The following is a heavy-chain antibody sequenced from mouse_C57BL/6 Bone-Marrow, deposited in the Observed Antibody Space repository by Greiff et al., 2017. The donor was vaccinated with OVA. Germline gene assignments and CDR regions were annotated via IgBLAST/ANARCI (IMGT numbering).Heavy chain of an antibody. J-gene: IGHJ3*01. V-gene: IGHV5-4*01. Sequence: EVHLVESGGGLVKPGGSLKLSCAASGFTFSSYAMSWVRQTPEKRLEWVATISDGGSYTYYPDNVKGRFTISRDNAKNNLYLQMSHLKSEDTAMYYCARFYYYGSRGFAYWGQGTLVTVSA. D-gene: IGHD1-1*01. CDR2: ISDGGSYT. CDR1: GFTFSSYA. CDR3: ARFYYYGSRGFAY.